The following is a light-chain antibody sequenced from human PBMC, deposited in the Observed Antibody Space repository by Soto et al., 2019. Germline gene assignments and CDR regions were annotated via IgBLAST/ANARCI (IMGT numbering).Light chain of an antibody. V-gene: IGKV1-5*03. CDR2: KAS. J-gene: IGKJ4*01. CDR1: QSITSS. CDR3: QQFNSYPVT. Sequence: DIPMTQSPSTLSASVGDRVTITCRASQSITSSLAWYQQKPGKAPKLLIYKASSLESGVPSRFSGSGSGTEFTLTISSLQPDDFATYYCQQFNSYPVTFGGGTMVENK.